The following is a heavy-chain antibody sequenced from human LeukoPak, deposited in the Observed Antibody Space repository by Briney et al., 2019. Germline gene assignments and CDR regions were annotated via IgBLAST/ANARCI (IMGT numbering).Heavy chain of an antibody. CDR2: ISGSDT. CDR1: GLIFSDSV. V-gene: IGHV3-23*01. Sequence: GGSLRLSCAGSGLIFSDSVMRWVRQAPGKGLEWVSTISGSDTYYADSVKGRFTISRDNSKNTLYLQMNSLRAEDSAIYYCAKIMTQDQHYWYGMDVWGQGTTVTVSS. D-gene: IGHD2-15*01. CDR3: AKIMTQDQHYWYGMDV. J-gene: IGHJ6*02.